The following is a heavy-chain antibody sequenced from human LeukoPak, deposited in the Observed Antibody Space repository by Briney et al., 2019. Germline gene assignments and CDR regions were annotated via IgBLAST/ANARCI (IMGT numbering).Heavy chain of an antibody. J-gene: IGHJ6*04. CDR3: ARGQNHYYYGMGV. CDR2: IIPIFGTA. Sequence: SVKVSCKASGGTFSSYAISWVRQAPGQGLEWMGGIIPIFGTANYAQKSQGRVTITADKSTSTASMELSSLRSEDTAVYYCARGQNHYYYGMGVWGKGTTVTVSS. CDR1: GGTFSSYA. V-gene: IGHV1-69*06.